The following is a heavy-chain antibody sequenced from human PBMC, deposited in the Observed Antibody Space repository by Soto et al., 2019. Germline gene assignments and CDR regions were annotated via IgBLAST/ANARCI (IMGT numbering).Heavy chain of an antibody. CDR2: IRSKAYGGTT. Sequence: LTLSCTASGFTFGNYAMSWFRQAPVKGLECVGFIRSKAYGGTTEYAASVKGRFTISRDDSKSIAYLQMNSLKTEDTAVYYCTRVEGHGGNSGPDYYYGMDVWGQGTTVTVSS. J-gene: IGHJ6*01. CDR3: TRVEGHGGNSGPDYYYGMDV. D-gene: IGHD2-21*02. V-gene: IGHV3-49*03. CDR1: GFTFGNYA.